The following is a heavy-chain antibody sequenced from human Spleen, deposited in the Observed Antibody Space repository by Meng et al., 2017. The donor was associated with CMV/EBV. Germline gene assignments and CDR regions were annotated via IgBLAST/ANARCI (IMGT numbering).Heavy chain of an antibody. CDR3: ARERERLEDY. CDR2: ISSSRTYI. D-gene: IGHD3-16*01. V-gene: IGHV3-21*01. CDR1: GFIFSSYS. Sequence: GESLKISCAASGFIFSSYSMNWVRQAPGKGLEWVSSISSSRTYIYFADSVKGRFTISRDNAKNSLYLQMNSLRAEDTAVYYCARERERLEDYWGQGTLVTVSS. J-gene: IGHJ4*02.